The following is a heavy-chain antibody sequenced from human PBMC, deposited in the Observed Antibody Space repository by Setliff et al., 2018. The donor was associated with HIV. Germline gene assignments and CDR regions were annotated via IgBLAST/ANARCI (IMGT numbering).Heavy chain of an antibody. CDR2: IYITGST. V-gene: IGHV4-4*07. D-gene: IGHD3-10*01. J-gene: IGHJ4*02. CDR3: ARDAFHSGSYYNDY. CDR1: GDSISSYY. Sequence: NPSETLSLTCTVSGDSISSYYWSWIRQSAGKGLEWIGRIYITGSTNYNPSLQSRVTMSVDTSKNQLSLKLTSVTAADTAVYFCARDAFHSGSYYNDYWGQGIRVTVSS.